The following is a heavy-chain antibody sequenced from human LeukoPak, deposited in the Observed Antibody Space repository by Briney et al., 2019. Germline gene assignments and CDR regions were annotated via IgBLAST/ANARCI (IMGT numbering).Heavy chain of an antibody. V-gene: IGHV1-69*13. J-gene: IGHJ3*02. D-gene: IGHD6-19*01. CDR1: GGTFSSYA. CDR3: ARPREPHSSGWTFDAFDI. CDR2: IIPIFGTA. Sequence: SVKVSCKASGGTFSSYAISWVRQAPGQGLEWMGGIIPIFGTANYAQKFQGRVTITADESTNTAYMELSSLRSEATAMYYCARPREPHSSGWTFDAFDIWGQGTMVTVSS.